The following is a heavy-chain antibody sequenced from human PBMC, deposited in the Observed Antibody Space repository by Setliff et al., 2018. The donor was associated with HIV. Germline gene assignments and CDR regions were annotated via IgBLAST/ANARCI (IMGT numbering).Heavy chain of an antibody. J-gene: IGHJ5*02. Sequence: SETLSLTCAVSSASISNYHWSWIRQTPGKGLEWIGSIYASGTTNYNPSLEGRITTSVDLSKNHFSLNLHSVTAADTAVYYCAIGDEYPGVFQSWGQGKVVTVSS. CDR1: SASISNYH. D-gene: IGHD2-2*01. CDR3: AIGDEYPGVFQS. CDR2: IYASGTT. V-gene: IGHV4-4*09.